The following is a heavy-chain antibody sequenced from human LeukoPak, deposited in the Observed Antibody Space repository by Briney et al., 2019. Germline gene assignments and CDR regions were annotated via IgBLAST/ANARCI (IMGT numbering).Heavy chain of an antibody. CDR1: GGTFSSYA. D-gene: IGHD3-3*01. J-gene: IGHJ6*03. CDR3: ARGYDFWSGLHYYYYMDV. CDR2: IIPIFGTA. V-gene: IGHV1-69*05. Sequence: ASVKVSCKASGGTFSSYAISWVRQAPGQGLEWMGGIIPIFGTANYAQKFQGRVTITTDESTSTAYMELSSLRSEDTAVYYCARGYDFWSGLHYYYYMDVWGKGTTVTVSS.